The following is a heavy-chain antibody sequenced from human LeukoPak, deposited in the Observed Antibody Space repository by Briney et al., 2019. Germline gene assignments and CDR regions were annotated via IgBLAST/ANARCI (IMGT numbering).Heavy chain of an antibody. Sequence: PSETLSLTCTVSGGSISSYYWSWIRQPPGKGLEWIGYIYHSGSTYYNPSLKSRVTISVDRSKNQFSLKLSSVTAEDTAVYYCARDLDYWGQGTLVTVSS. CDR3: ARDLDY. CDR2: IYHSGST. V-gene: IGHV4-59*12. CDR1: GGSISSYY. J-gene: IGHJ4*02.